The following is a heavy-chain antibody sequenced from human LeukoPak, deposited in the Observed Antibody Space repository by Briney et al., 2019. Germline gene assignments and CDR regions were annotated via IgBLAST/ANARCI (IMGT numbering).Heavy chain of an antibody. D-gene: IGHD3-22*01. V-gene: IGHV7-4-1*02. CDR2: IDTNTGNP. CDR3: AKGYDSSGYFSD. J-gene: IGHJ4*02. CDR1: GYTFSSNA. Sequence: ASVKVSCKASGYTFSSNAINWVRQAPGQGLEWMGWIDTNTGNPTYAQGFTGQFVFSLDTSVSTAYLQISSLKAEDTAEYFCAKGYDSSGYFSDWGQGTLVTVSS.